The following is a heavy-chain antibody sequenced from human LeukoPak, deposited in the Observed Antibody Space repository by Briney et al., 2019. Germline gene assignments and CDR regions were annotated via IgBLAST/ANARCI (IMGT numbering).Heavy chain of an antibody. V-gene: IGHV4-38-2*02. CDR3: ARKGSGYYWYFDL. CDR2: IFHSGSA. Sequence: SETLSLTCTVSGYSISSHYYWGWIRQPPGKGLEWIGSIFHSGSAYYNPSLMSRVTISVDTSKNQFSLKLSSVTAADTAVYYCARKGSGYYWYFDLWGRGTLVTVSS. J-gene: IGHJ2*01. CDR1: GYSISSHYY. D-gene: IGHD3-22*01.